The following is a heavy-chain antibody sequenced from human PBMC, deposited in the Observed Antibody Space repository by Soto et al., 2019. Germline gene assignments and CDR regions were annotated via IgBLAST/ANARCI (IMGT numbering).Heavy chain of an antibody. CDR1: GGIFSNYA. CDR2: IIPIFGTP. V-gene: IGHV1-69*01. CDR3: ARDRDDYGSGNYYNRIDF. J-gene: IGHJ4*02. D-gene: IGHD3-10*01. Sequence: QVQLVQSGAEVKKPGSSVKGSCKASGGIFSNYAISWLRQAPGQGLEWMGGIIPIFGTPNYAQRFQGRVTITADESTSTAYMELSRLRSEDTAVYYCARDRDDYGSGNYYNRIDFWGQGTLVTVSS.